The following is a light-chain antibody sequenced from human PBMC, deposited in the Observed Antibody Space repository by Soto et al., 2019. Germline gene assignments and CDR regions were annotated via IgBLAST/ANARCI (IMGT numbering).Light chain of an antibody. CDR3: QSYDSSLSGSGVV. V-gene: IGLV1-40*01. J-gene: IGLJ2*01. CDR1: SSNIGAGYD. Sequence: QSVLTQPPSVSGAPGQRVTISCTGSSSNIGAGYDVHWYQQLPGTAPKLLIYGNSNRPSGVPDRFYGSKSGTSASLAITGLQAEHEADYYCQSYDSSLSGSGVVFGGGTKVTVL. CDR2: GNS.